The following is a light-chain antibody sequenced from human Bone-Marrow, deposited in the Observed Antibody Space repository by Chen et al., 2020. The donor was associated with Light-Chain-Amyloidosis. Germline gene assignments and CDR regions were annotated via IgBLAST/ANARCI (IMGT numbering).Light chain of an antibody. J-gene: IGLJ3*02. CDR3: QVWDRSSDRPV. Sequence: SYVLTQPSSVSVPPGQTATIARGGNNIGSTSGHWYQQTPGQAPLLVVYDDSDRPSGIAERLSGSNSGNTATLTISRVEAGDEADYYCQVWDRSSDRPVFGGGTKLTVL. V-gene: IGLV3-21*02. CDR2: DDS. CDR1: NIGSTS.